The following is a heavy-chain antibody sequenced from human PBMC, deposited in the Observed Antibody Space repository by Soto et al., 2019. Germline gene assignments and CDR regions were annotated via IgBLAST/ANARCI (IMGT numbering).Heavy chain of an antibody. CDR3: VRLREFGPTNDYFDY. CDR1: GFTFNSYA. D-gene: IGHD3-10*01. Sequence: GGSLRLSCAASGFTFNSYAIHWVRQAPGKGLEWVALISYDGSNKYYADSAKGRFTISRDNSKSTLYLQMHSLRAEDTAVYYCVRLREFGPTNDYFDYWGQGTLVTVSS. J-gene: IGHJ4*02. CDR2: ISYDGSNK. V-gene: IGHV3-30*04.